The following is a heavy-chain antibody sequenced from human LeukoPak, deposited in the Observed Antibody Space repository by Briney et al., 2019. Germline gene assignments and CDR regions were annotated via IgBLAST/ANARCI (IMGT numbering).Heavy chain of an antibody. CDR1: GGSFSGYY. CDR2: INHSGST. CDR3: ARKRGGLRFQYGMGV. Sequence: PSETLSLTCAVYGGSFSGYYWSWIRQPPGKGLEWIGEINHSGSTNYNPSLKSRVTISVDTSKNQFSLKLSSVTAADTAVYYCARKRGGLRFQYGMGVWGQGTTVTVSS. V-gene: IGHV4-34*01. J-gene: IGHJ6*02. D-gene: IGHD3-3*01.